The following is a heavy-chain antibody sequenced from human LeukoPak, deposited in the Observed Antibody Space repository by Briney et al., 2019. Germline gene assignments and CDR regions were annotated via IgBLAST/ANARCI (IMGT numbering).Heavy chain of an antibody. CDR1: GYIFTGYY. CDR2: INTNTGNP. V-gene: IGHV7-4-1*02. J-gene: IGHJ5*02. CDR3: ARVPFVVMGDTGNWFDP. Sequence: ASVKVSCKASGYIFTGYYMHWVRQAPGQGLEWMGWINTNTGNPTYAQGFTGRFVFSLDIFVSTAYLQISSLKAEDTAVYYCARVPFVVMGDTGNWFDPWGQGTLVTVSS. D-gene: IGHD2-8*01.